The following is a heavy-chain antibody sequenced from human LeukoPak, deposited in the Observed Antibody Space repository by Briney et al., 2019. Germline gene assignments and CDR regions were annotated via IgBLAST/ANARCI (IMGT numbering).Heavy chain of an antibody. J-gene: IGHJ4*02. CDR3: ARAHAYYYDSSGYSYYFDY. V-gene: IGHV5-51*01. Sequence: GESLKISCKGSGYSFTSYWIGWVRQMPGKGLEWMGSIYPGDSDTRYSPSFQGQVTISADKSISTAYLQWSSLKASDTAMYYCARAHAYYYDSSGYSYYFDYWGQGTLVTVSS. CDR2: IYPGDSDT. CDR1: GYSFTSYW. D-gene: IGHD3-22*01.